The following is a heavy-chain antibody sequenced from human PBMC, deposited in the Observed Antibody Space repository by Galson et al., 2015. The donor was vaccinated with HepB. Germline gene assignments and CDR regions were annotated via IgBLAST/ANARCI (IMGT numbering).Heavy chain of an antibody. Sequence: SETLSLTCTVSGVSISNYYWSWIRQPPGKGLEWIGYIYYSGNSSYNPPLKSRVTISLDTSKNKFSLKLSSVTAADTAVYYCASSLVVPAGIEYYYYAMTSGAKGPRSPSP. V-gene: IGHV4-59*08. CDR1: GVSISNYY. J-gene: IGHJ6*02. CDR3: ASSLVVPAGIEYYYYAMTS. CDR2: IYYSGNS. D-gene: IGHD2-2*01.